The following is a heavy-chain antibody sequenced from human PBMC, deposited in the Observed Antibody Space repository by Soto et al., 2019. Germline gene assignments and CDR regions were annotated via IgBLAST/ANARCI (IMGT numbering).Heavy chain of an antibody. D-gene: IGHD3-3*01. J-gene: IGHJ4*02. CDR3: AREGKTAFGDVLGPFDY. CDR1: GFTFSGYN. Sequence: EVQLVESGGGLGQPGGSLRLSCAASGFTFSGYNMNWVRQAPGRGLEWVSYINRNNGVVSYADSVKGRFTISRDNAKNSMSLQMNSLRDEDTAVYYCAREGKTAFGDVLGPFDYGGQGILVTVSS. V-gene: IGHV3-48*02. CDR2: INRNNGVV.